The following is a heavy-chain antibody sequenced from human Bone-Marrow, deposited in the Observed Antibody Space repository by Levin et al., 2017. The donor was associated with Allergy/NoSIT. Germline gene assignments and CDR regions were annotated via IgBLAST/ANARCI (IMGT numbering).Heavy chain of an antibody. V-gene: IGHV4-59*01. CDR2: IYNNANT. D-gene: IGHD1-14*01. CDR1: GGSISNYR. Sequence: KASETLSLTCTVSGGSISNYRWNWVRQSPGKGLEWIGYIYNNANTNYNPSLMNRVTLSLDTSQNQVSLSLSSVTAADTAIYYCARASYYAEIWNRNPTDYQPSVMNSATLAPDTSRNQGARSLSAGTAADTAIYYCARASYYAEIWKSNPTYYYYMNVWGKGTTVTVSS. J-gene: IGHJ6*03. CDR3: ARASYYAEIWNRNPTDYQPSVMNSATLAPDTSRNQGARSLSAGTAADTAIYYCARASYYAEIWKSNPTYYYYMNV.